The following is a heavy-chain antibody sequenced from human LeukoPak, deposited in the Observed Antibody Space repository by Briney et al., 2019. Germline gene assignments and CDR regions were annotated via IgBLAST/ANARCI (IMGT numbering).Heavy chain of an antibody. Sequence: GESLKISCKASENSFTTSWICWVRQMPGRGLEWMGIIYPGDSDTRYSPSFQGQVTISADKSISTAYLQWSSLKASDTAMYYCANTRFKNLFDAFDIWGQGTMVTVSS. V-gene: IGHV5-51*01. CDR3: ANTRFKNLFDAFDI. CDR1: ENSFTTSW. CDR2: IYPGDSDT. J-gene: IGHJ3*02. D-gene: IGHD1-14*01.